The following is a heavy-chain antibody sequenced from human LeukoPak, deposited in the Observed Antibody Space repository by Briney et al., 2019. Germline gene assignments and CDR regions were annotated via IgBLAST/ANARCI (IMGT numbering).Heavy chain of an antibody. Sequence: ASVKVSCKASGYTFTGYYMHWVRQAPGQGLEWMGWINPNSGGTNYAQKFQGRVTMTRDTSISTAYMELSRLRSDDTAVYYCAKTPVIPNPPYYMDVWGKGTTVTVSS. D-gene: IGHD3-22*01. V-gene: IGHV1-2*02. CDR1: GYTFTGYY. CDR3: AKTPVIPNPPYYMDV. J-gene: IGHJ6*03. CDR2: INPNSGGT.